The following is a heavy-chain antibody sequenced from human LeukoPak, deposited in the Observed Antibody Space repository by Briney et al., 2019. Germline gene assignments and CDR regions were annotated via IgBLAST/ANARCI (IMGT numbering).Heavy chain of an antibody. CDR1: GGSISSGSYY. CDR2: IYTSGST. CDR3: ARDLSFDY. V-gene: IGHV4-61*02. Sequence: SETLSLTCTVSGGSISSGSYYWSWIRQPAGKGLEWIGRIYTSGSTNYNPSLKSRVTMSVDTSNNQFSLKLSSVTAADTAVYYCARDLSFDYWGQGTLVTVSS. J-gene: IGHJ4*02.